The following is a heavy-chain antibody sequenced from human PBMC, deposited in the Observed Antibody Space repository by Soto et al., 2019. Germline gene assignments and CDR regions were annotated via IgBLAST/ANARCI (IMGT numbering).Heavy chain of an antibody. CDR3: ARDGREASGMDV. CDR2: IYYRGST. CDR1: GGSISSHY. V-gene: IGHV4-59*11. Sequence: PSETLSLTCTVSGGSISSHYWSWVRQAPGKGLEWIGHIYYRGSTSYNTSLRSRSTISVDTSNNQFSLKLNSVTTADTAVYYCARDGREASGMDVWGQGNKVTVSS. J-gene: IGHJ6*02. D-gene: IGHD1-26*01.